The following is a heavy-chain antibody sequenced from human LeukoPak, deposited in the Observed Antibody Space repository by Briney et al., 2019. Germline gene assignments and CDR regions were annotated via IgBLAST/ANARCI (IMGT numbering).Heavy chain of an antibody. V-gene: IGHV4-30-4*01. J-gene: IGHJ4*02. Sequence: SETLSLTCTVSGGSISSGDYYWSWIRQPPGKGLEWIGYIYYSGSTYYNPSLRSRVTISVDTSKNQFSLKLSSATAADTAVYYCARAGTTPTPLDYWGQGTLVTVSS. CDR3: ARAGTTPTPLDY. CDR2: IYYSGST. D-gene: IGHD4-17*01. CDR1: GGSISSGDYY.